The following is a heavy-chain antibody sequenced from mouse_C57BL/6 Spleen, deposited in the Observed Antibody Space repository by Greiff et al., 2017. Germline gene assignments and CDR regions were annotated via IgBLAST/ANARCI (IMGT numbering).Heavy chain of an antibody. Sequence: EVKLLESGPGLVKPSQSLSLTCSVTGYSITSGYYWNWIRQFPGNKLEWMGYISYDGSNNYNPSLKNRISITRDTSKNPCFLKLNSVTTEDTATDYCARDYYGSSFTAWFAYWGQGTLVTVSA. CDR1: GYSITSGYY. J-gene: IGHJ3*01. V-gene: IGHV3-6*01. CDR2: ISYDGSN. CDR3: ARDYYGSSFTAWFAY. D-gene: IGHD1-1*01.